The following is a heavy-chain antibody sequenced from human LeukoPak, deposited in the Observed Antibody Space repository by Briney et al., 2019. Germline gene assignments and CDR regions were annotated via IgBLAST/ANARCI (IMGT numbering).Heavy chain of an antibody. Sequence: GGSLRLSCAASGFTFSDYYMSWIRQAPGKGLEWVSYISSSGSTIYYADSVKGRFTISRDNAKNSLYLQMNSLRAEDTAVYYCARDRDEWEPALFDYWGQGTLVTVSS. D-gene: IGHD1-26*01. CDR1: GFTFSDYY. CDR3: ARDRDEWEPALFDY. V-gene: IGHV3-11*04. CDR2: ISSSGSTI. J-gene: IGHJ4*02.